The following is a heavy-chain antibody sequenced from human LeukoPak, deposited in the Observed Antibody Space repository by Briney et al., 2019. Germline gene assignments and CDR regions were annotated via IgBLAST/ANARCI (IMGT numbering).Heavy chain of an antibody. CDR1: GLTVSSNY. J-gene: IGHJ5*02. D-gene: IGHD3-16*01. CDR3: ARRAGGLARNNWFDP. CDR2: IYSGGST. V-gene: IGHV3-66*01. Sequence: GGSLRLSCAASGLTVSSNYMSWVRQAPGKGLKWVSVIYSGGSTYYADSVKGRFTISRDNSKNTLYLLMNSLRAEDTAVYYCARRAGGLARNNWFDPWGQGTLVTVSS.